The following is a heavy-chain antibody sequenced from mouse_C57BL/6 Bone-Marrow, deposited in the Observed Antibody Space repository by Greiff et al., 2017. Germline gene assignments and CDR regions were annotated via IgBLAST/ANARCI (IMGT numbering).Heavy chain of an antibody. J-gene: IGHJ4*01. V-gene: IGHV1-64*01. CDR3: ARSYDYDDYTMDY. D-gene: IGHD2-4*01. CDR2: MHPNGGSP. CDR1: GYTFTNYW. Sequence: QVQRVESGAELARPGASVKLSCKASGYTFTNYWMHWVKQRPGQGLEWIGMMHPNGGSPDYNEKFKSEATLSVDKSSRTAYMELSSLTSEDSAVYYCARSYDYDDYTMDYWGQGTSVTVSS.